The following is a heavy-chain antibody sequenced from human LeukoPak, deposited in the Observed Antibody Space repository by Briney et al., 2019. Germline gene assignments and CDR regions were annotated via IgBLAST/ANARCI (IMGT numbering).Heavy chain of an antibody. D-gene: IGHD1-26*01. CDR3: TRGERLGGDY. CDR2: ISKSGSA. Sequence: SETLSLTCTVSGGSIGAYYWSWIRQPPGKGLEWIGYISKSGSANYNPSLKSRVTISLDTSKNQFSLRLTSVTAADTAVYYCTRGERLGGDYWGQGTLVAVSS. J-gene: IGHJ4*02. CDR1: GGSIGAYY. V-gene: IGHV4-59*01.